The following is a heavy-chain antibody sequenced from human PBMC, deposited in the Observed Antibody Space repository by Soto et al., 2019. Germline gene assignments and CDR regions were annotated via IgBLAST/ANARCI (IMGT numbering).Heavy chain of an antibody. CDR3: ARVDRSAWWAFDS. J-gene: IGHJ4*02. CDR1: GYTFRDFG. D-gene: IGHD2-15*01. V-gene: IGHV1-18*04. Sequence: QLVQSGLEVKKPGASVKVSCETSGYTFRDFGISWVRQAPGQGLEWVGWVNPYNGNTNTAQKFQHSVTFSTHTSTGKAFMELTSLRLDDTGIYYCARVDRSAWWAFDSWGQGTLVTVSS. CDR2: VNPYNGNT.